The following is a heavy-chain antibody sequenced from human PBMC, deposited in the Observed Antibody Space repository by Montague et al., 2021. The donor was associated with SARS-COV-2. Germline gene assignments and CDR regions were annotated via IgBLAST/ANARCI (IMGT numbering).Heavy chain of an antibody. Sequence: SETLSLTCTVSGGSLNNYFWSWIRQPPGKGLEWVGYISDSGSTKYNPSLQSRVTISVDTARNQFSLKLLSVTAADTAFYYCARADSSGPGEYWGQGILVSVSS. J-gene: IGHJ4*02. CDR1: GGSLNNYF. CDR3: ARADSSGPGEY. CDR2: ISDSGST. D-gene: IGHD3-22*01. V-gene: IGHV4-59*08.